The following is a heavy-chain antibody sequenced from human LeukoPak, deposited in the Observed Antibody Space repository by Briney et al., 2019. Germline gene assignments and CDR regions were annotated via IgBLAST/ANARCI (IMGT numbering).Heavy chain of an antibody. CDR3: ARDTLLGSAHAFDI. V-gene: IGHV3-7*01. J-gene: IGHJ3*02. CDR1: GFTFSSYW. CDR2: IKQDGSEE. D-gene: IGHD1-26*01. Sequence: GGSLRLSXAASGFTFSSYWISWVRQAPGKGLEWVANIKQDGSEEYYVDSVKGRFTISRDNAKNSLYLQMNSLRAEDTAVYYCARDTLLGSAHAFDIWGQGTMVTVSS.